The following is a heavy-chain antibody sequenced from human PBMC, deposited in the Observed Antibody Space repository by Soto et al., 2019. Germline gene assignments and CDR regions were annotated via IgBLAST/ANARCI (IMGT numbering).Heavy chain of an antibody. V-gene: IGHV3-48*03. CDR3: ARGGYSYGTYYYYGMDV. J-gene: IGHJ6*02. D-gene: IGHD5-18*01. Sequence: EVQLVESGGGLVQPGGSLRLSCAASGFTFSSYEMNWVRQAPGKGLEWVSYISSSGSTIYYADSVKGRFTISRDNAKNSLYLRMNSLRAEDTAVYYCARGGYSYGTYYYYGMDVWGQGTTVAVSS. CDR1: GFTFSSYE. CDR2: ISSSGSTI.